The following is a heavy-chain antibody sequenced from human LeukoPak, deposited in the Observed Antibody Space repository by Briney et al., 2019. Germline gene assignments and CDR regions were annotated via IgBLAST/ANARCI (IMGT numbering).Heavy chain of an antibody. CDR2: VYTSGTT. CDR3: AGGGSGWYKYYFDF. CDR1: GVSISDSY. D-gene: IGHD6-19*01. Sequence: PSETLSLTCTVSGVSISDSYWSWIRQPAGKGLEWMGRVYTSGTTNYNPSLNSRITMSTDTSKNQFSLRLTSVTAADTAVYYCAGGGSGWYKYYFDFWGQGALVTVSS. V-gene: IGHV4-4*07. J-gene: IGHJ4*02.